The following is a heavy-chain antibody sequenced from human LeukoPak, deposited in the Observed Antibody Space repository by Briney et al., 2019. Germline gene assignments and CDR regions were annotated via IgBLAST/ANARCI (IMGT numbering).Heavy chain of an antibody. V-gene: IGHV4-34*01. J-gene: IGHJ6*03. Sequence: PSETLSLTCAVYGGSFSGYYWSWIRQPPGKGLEWIGEINHSGSTNYNPSLKSRVTISVDTSKNQFSLKLSSVTAADTAVYYCARASGYGSGSYYTRKRYYYYYMDVWGKGTTVTISS. D-gene: IGHD3-10*01. CDR1: GGSFSGYY. CDR2: INHSGST. CDR3: ARASGYGSGSYYTRKRYYYYYMDV.